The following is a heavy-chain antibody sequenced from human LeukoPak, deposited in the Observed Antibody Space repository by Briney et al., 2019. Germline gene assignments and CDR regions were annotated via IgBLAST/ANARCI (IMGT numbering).Heavy chain of an antibody. CDR2: IYYRSKWSN. D-gene: IGHD5-24*01. CDR1: GDSVSSKSV. Sequence: QTLSLTCAISGDSVSSKSVWNWIRQSPSRGLEWLGRIYYRSKWSNNYAVSVKSRITINPDTSKNQFSLQLSSVTAEDTAVYYCARGDQNFDYWGQGTLVAVSS. J-gene: IGHJ4*02. V-gene: IGHV6-1*01. CDR3: ARGDQNFDY.